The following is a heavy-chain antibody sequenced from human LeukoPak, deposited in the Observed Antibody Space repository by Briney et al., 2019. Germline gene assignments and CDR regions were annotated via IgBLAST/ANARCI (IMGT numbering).Heavy chain of an antibody. Sequence: GGSLRLSCAASGFTFSSYNMNWVRQAPGKGLEWVSSITSGSSYRFYADSVKGRFTISRDNAKNSLYLQMNSLRAEDTAVYYCARDSQVVVTAISFDYWGQGTLVTVSS. CDR3: ARDSQVVVTAISFDY. D-gene: IGHD2-21*02. V-gene: IGHV3-21*01. CDR1: GFTFSSYN. CDR2: ITSGSSYR. J-gene: IGHJ4*02.